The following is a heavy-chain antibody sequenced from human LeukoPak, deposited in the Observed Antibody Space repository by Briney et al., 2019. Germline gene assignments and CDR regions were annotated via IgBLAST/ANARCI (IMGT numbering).Heavy chain of an antibody. D-gene: IGHD3-3*01. CDR2: ISSSSYI. Sequence: PGGSLRLSCAASGFTFSSYSMNWVRQAPGKGLEWVSSISSSSYIYYADSVKGRFTISRDNAKNSLYLQMNSLRAEDTAVYYCASYELYAPFDYWGQGTLVTVSS. J-gene: IGHJ4*02. CDR1: GFTFSSYS. V-gene: IGHV3-21*01. CDR3: ASYELYAPFDY.